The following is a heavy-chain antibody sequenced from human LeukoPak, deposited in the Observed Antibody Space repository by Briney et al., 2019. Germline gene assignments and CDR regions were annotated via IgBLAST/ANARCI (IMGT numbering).Heavy chain of an antibody. CDR2: IYYSGST. V-gene: IGHV4-39*01. D-gene: IGHD1-26*01. CDR1: GGSISSSSYY. J-gene: IGHJ6*03. Sequence: PSETLSLTCTVSGGSISSSSYYSGWIRQPPGKGLEWIGSIYYSGSTYYNPSLKSRVTISVDTSKNQFSLKLSSVTAADTAVYYCARHPRFSGSYLYYYYYMDVWGKGTTVTVSS. CDR3: ARHPRFSGSYLYYYYYMDV.